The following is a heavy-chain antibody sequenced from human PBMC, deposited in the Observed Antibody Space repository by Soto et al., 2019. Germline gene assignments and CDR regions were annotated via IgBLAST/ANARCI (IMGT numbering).Heavy chain of an antibody. CDR3: AREGTIRGDDY. Sequence: ASVKVSCKASGYTYTSYDINCVRQDTGQGLEWMGWMNPNSGNTGYAQKFQGRVTMTRNTSISTAYMELSSLRSEDTAVYYCAREGTIRGDDYWGQGTLVTVSS. D-gene: IGHD2-2*02. CDR2: MNPNSGNT. CDR1: GYTYTSYD. V-gene: IGHV1-8*01. J-gene: IGHJ4*02.